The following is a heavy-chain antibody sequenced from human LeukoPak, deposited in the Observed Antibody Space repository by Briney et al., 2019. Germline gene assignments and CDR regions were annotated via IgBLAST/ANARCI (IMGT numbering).Heavy chain of an antibody. V-gene: IGHV3-30*18. CDR3: AKDTVQGYISD. J-gene: IGHJ4*02. CDR2: ISYDGSNK. Sequence: GSLRLSCAASGFTFSSYGMHWVRQAPGKGLEWVAVISYDGSNKYYADSVKGRFTISRDNSKDTLYLQMNSLRAEDTAVYYCAKDTVQGYISDWGQGTLVSVSS. CDR1: GFTFSSYG. D-gene: IGHD5-24*01.